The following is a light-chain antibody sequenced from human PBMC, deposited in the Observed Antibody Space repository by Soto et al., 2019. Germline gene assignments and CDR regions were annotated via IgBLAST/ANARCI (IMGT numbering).Light chain of an antibody. J-gene: IGKJ5*01. CDR3: WHYASSPLT. CDR1: QTIDTY. CDR2: GPY. V-gene: IGKV3-20*01. Sequence: VLTQSPDTLSLSPGATAILSCRASQTIDTYSAWYQLKPGQRPRLLIYGPYSRALGIPDRCIGSGSGQNFTLTILRLNPADFAVYFCWHYASSPLTFGQRTRLEIK.